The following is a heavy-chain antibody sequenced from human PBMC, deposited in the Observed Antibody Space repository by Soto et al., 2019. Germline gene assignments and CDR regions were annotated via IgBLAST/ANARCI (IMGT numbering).Heavy chain of an antibody. D-gene: IGHD3-3*01. CDR1: GYTFTSYA. CDR2: INAGNGNT. CDR3: ARAYDFWGGMDV. V-gene: IGHV1-3*05. J-gene: IGHJ6*02. Sequence: QVQLVQSGAEEKKPGASVKVSCKASGYTFTSYAMHWVRQAPGQRLEWMGWINAGNGNTKYSQKFQGRVTITRDTSASTAYMALSSLRSEDTAVYYCARAYDFWGGMDVWGQGTTVTVSS.